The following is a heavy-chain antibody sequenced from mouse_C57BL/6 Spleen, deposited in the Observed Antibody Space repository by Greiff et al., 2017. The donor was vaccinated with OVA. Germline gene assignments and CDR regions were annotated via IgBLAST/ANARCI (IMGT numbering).Heavy chain of an antibody. V-gene: IGHV1-22*01. Sequence: EVPLQPSGPELVKPGASVQMSCKSSGYTFTVYNMHWVKPRHGKSLEWIGYINPNNGGTSYNQKFKGKATLTVNKSSSTAYMELRSLTSEDSAVYYCARESYAMDYWGQGTSVTVSS. J-gene: IGHJ4*01. CDR3: ARESYAMDY. CDR1: GYTFTVYN. CDR2: INPNNGGT.